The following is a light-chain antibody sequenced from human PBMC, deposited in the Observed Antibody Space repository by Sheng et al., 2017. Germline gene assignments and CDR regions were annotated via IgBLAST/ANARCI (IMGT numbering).Light chain of an antibody. CDR2: WAS. V-gene: IGKV4-1*01. CDR3: QQYYNIPYS. J-gene: IGKJ2*03. CDR1: QSVLYSSNNKNY. Sequence: DIVMTQSPDSLAVSLGERATINCKSSQSVLYSSNNKNYLAWYQQKAGQSPKLLIYWASTRESGVPDRFSGSGSGTDFTLTISSLQAEDVAVYYCQQYYNIPYSFGQGTKLEIK.